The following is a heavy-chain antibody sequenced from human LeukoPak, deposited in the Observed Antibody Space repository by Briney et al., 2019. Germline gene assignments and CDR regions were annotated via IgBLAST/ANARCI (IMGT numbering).Heavy chain of an antibody. V-gene: IGHV5-51*01. D-gene: IGHD3-22*01. CDR1: GYRFPNYW. J-gene: IGHJ4*02. Sequence: GESLKISCKGSGYRFPNYWIGCVRQMPGKGLEWMGIIYPGDSDTRYSPSFQGQVTISADKSISTAYLQWRSLKASDTAMYYCARSPYYYDSTIYFDYWGQGSLVTLSP. CDR3: ARSPYYYDSTIYFDY. CDR2: IYPGDSDT.